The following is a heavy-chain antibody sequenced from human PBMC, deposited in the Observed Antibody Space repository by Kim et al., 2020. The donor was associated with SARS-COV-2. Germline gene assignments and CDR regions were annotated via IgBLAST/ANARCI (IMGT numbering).Heavy chain of an antibody. CDR3: ARHYEYYGGTGYYFANYFDF. Sequence: GGSLRLSCAASGFTFGLYSMHWVRQAPGKGMEWVSSMSTTGDFIYYADSVKDRFTISRDNDKNSLFLQMNSLRAEDTAIYYCARHYEYYGGTGYYFANYFDFWGQGTLVTVSS. D-gene: IGHD3-22*01. CDR2: MSTTGDFI. CDR1: GFTFGLYS. V-gene: IGHV3-21*06. J-gene: IGHJ4*02.